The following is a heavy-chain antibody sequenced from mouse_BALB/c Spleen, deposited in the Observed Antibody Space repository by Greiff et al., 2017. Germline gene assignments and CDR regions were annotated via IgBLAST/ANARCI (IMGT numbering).Heavy chain of an antibody. CDR1: GFTFSSFG. J-gene: IGHJ2*01. CDR3: ARSGDYRYSDY. Sequence: EVKLVESGGGLVQPGGSRKLSCAASGFTFSSFGMHWVRQAPEKGLEWVAYISSGSSTIYYADTVKGRFTISRDNPKNTLFLQMTSLRSEDTAMYYCARSGDYRYSDYWGQGTTLTVSS. CDR2: ISSGSSTI. D-gene: IGHD2-14*01. V-gene: IGHV5-17*02.